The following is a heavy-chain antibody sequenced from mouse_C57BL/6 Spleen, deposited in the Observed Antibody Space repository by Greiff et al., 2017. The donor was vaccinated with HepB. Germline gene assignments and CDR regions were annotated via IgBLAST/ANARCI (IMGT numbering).Heavy chain of an antibody. V-gene: IGHV3-6*01. CDR1: GYSITSGYY. CDR2: ISYDGSN. CDR3: AREKWFAY. J-gene: IGHJ3*01. Sequence: EVQLQQSGPGLVKPSQSLSLTCSVTGYSITSGYYWNWIRQFPGNKLEWMGYISYDGSNNYNPSLKNRISITRDTSKNQFFLKLNSVTTEDTATYYCAREKWFAYWGQGTLVTVSA.